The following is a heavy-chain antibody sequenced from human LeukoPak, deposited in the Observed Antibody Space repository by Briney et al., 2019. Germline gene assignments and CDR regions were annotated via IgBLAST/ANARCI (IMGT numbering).Heavy chain of an antibody. J-gene: IGHJ4*02. CDR3: ARHTAMETPDY. CDR2: IIPILGIA. V-gene: IGHV1-69*04. CDR1: GGTFSSYA. Sequence: ASVKVSCEASGGTFSSYAISWVRQAPGQGLEWMGRIIPILGIANYAQKFQGRVTITADKSTSTAYMELRSLRSKDTAVYYCARHTAMETPDYWGQGTLVTVSS. D-gene: IGHD5-18*01.